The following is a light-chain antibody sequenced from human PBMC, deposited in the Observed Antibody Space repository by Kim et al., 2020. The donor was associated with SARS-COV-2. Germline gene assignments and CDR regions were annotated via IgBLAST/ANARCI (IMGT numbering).Light chain of an antibody. Sequence: TVTIPCTGSSRDIHGNNMQAYQQRPGGDPTAVIFEDDQRPSGGSARFSASTDNSTNAASLTISGLRTEDEADYCCQYYDRYTVLFGGGTQLTVL. CDR2: EDD. CDR3: QYYDRYTVL. V-gene: IGLV6-57*02. CDR1: SRDIHGNN. J-gene: IGLJ2*01.